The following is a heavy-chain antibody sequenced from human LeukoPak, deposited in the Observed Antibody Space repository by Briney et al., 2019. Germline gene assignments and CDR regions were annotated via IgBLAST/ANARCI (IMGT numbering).Heavy chain of an antibody. D-gene: IGHD7-27*01. J-gene: IGHJ5*02. CDR3: ARDVGT. CDR1: GFTFSSYG. CDR2: IRYEGSSK. V-gene: IGHV3-30*02. Sequence: GGSLRLSCAASGFTFSSYGMHWVRQAPDKGLEWVSFIRYEGSSKYYADSVKGRFTISRDNSKNTLYLQMSSLRAEDTAVYYCARDVGTWGQGTLVTVSS.